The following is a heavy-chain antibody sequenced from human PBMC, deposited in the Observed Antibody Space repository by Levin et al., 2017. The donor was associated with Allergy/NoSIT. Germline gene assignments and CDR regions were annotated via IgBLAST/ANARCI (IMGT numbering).Heavy chain of an antibody. CDR3: AKDSFCSGTSCYSGFDA. Sequence: GGSLRLSCAASGFTFGSYAVSWVRQAPGKGLEWVSTISDDGGSTLYAESMKGRFTISRDNSKSTLYLQMNSLRAEDTAVYYCAKDSFCSGTSCYSGFDAWGQGTLVTVSS. CDR2: ISDDGGST. V-gene: IGHV3-23*01. J-gene: IGHJ4*02. D-gene: IGHD2-2*01. CDR1: GFTFGSYA.